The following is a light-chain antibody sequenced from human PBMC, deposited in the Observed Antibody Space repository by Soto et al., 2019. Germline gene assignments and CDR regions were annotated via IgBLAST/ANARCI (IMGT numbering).Light chain of an antibody. CDR2: GAS. Sequence: EIVLTQSPDTLSLSPGEGATLSCRASQIIGSAYLAWYQQKPGQAPRLLIFGASTRATGTPHRFSGSGSGTDFTLTISALESEDVGVYYCQHNGRSPSFGRGTKVEIK. CDR3: QHNGRSPS. J-gene: IGKJ1*01. CDR1: QIIGSAY. V-gene: IGKV3-20*01.